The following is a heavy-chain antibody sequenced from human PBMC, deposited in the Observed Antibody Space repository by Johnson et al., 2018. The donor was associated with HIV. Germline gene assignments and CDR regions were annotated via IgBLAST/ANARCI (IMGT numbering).Heavy chain of an antibody. CDR3: AREGFVVLPAAMRLFAFDI. V-gene: IGHV3-30*04. J-gene: IGHJ3*02. Sequence: QMLLVESGGVVVQPGGSLRLSCETSRFTFSSYAMHWVRQAPGKGLEWVAVMSYDGSSKYYADSVKGRFTISRDNSRNTLYLQMNSLRAEDTAVYYCAREGFVVLPAAMRLFAFDIWGQGTMVTVSS. CDR2: MSYDGSSK. CDR1: RFTFSSYA. D-gene: IGHD2-2*01.